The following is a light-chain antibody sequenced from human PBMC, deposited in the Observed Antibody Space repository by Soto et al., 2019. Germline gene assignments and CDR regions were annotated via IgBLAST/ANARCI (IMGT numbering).Light chain of an antibody. CDR2: AAS. CDR3: QQANSFPFT. J-gene: IGKJ4*01. Sequence: DIQMTQSPSSVSASVGDRVTITCRASQGISNWLAWYQQKPGKAPNLLIYAASSLQSGVPPRFSGSGSGTDFTLTISSLQPEDSATYFCQQANSFPFTFGGGTKVDIK. V-gene: IGKV1D-12*01. CDR1: QGISNW.